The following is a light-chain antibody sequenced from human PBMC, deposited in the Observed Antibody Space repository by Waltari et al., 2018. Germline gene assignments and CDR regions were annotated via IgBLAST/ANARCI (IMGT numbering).Light chain of an antibody. Sequence: ENVLTQSPGTLSLSPGDRATLPCRASHMVASNYIAWYQQRPGQAPRLLIFGASSRATGIPDRFSVSGAETDVTLTISRLEPEDVALYYCQHYGNSPQLTFAGGTRLEIK. V-gene: IGKV3-20*01. CDR2: GAS. J-gene: IGKJ4*01. CDR1: HMVASNY. CDR3: QHYGNSPQLT.